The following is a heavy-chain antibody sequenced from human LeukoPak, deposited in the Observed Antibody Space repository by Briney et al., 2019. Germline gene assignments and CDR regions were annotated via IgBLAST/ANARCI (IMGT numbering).Heavy chain of an antibody. D-gene: IGHD1-26*01. CDR1: GYTFTSYG. CDR3: ARQYSGSYFNYYYYMDV. V-gene: IGHV1-18*01. Sequence: ASVKVSCKASGYTFTSYGISWVRQASGQGLEWMGWISAYNGNTNYAQKLQGRVTMTTDTSTSTAYMELRSLRSDDTAVYYCARQYSGSYFNYYYYMDVWGKGTTVTVSS. J-gene: IGHJ6*03. CDR2: ISAYNGNT.